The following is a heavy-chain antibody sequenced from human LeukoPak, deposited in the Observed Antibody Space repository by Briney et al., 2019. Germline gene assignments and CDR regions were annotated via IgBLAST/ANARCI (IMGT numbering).Heavy chain of an antibody. D-gene: IGHD3-10*01. V-gene: IGHV4-34*01. Sequence: PSETLSLTCAVYGGPFSGYYWSWIRQPPGKGLEWIGEINHSGSTNYNPSLKSRVTISVDTSKNQFSLKLSSVTAADTAVYYCARGLGKLLWFGELSYFDYWGQGTLVTVSS. J-gene: IGHJ4*02. CDR2: INHSGST. CDR3: ARGLGKLLWFGELSYFDY. CDR1: GGPFSGYY.